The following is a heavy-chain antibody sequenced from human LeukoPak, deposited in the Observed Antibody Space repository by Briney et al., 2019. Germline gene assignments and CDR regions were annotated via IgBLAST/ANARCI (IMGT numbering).Heavy chain of an antibody. D-gene: IGHD3-10*01. CDR3: ARDYYGSGSYGWFDP. V-gene: IGHV4-39*07. Sequence: SETLSLTCNVSGGSISSSSYYWGWIRQPPGKGLEWIGSIYYSGSTYYNPSLKSRVTISVDTSKNQFSLKLSSVTAADTAVYYCARDYYGSGSYGWFDPWGQGTLVTVSS. J-gene: IGHJ5*02. CDR1: GGSISSSSYY. CDR2: IYYSGST.